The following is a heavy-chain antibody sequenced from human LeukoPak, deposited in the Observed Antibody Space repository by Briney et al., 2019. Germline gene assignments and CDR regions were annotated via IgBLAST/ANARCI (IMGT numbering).Heavy chain of an antibody. CDR3: AKQDYDYVWGSYRYPFDY. J-gene: IGHJ4*02. V-gene: IGHV3-23*01. CDR2: ISGSGGST. D-gene: IGHD3-16*02. Sequence: GGSLRLSCAASGFTFSSYAMSWVRQAPGKGLEWVSAISGSGGSTYYADSVKGRFTISRDNSKNTLYLQMNSLRAEDTAVYYCAKQDYDYVWGSYRYPFDYWGQGTLVAVSS. CDR1: GFTFSSYA.